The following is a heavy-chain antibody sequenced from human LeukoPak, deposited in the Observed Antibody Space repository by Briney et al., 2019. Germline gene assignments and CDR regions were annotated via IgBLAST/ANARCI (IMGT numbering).Heavy chain of an antibody. CDR3: AKENLLPAGGTLGS. D-gene: IGHD6-13*01. CDR2: ICPDGTVT. Sequence: GGSLRLSCAASGFIFSTYCMHWVRQAPGKGPMWVSRICPDGTVTNYADSVKARFIISRDNSKNTLDLQMDSLRAEDTAIYYCAKENLLPAGGTLGSWGQGTLVTVSS. V-gene: IGHV3-74*01. CDR1: GFIFSTYC. J-gene: IGHJ5*02.